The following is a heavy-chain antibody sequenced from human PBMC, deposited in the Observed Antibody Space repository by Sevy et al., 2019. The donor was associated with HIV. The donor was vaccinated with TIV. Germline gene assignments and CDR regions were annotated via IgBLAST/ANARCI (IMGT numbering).Heavy chain of an antibody. CDR3: ARGAHYEDADWGFDY. D-gene: IGHD3-16*01. Sequence: GGSLRLSCAASGFIFSDYYMAWVRQAPGKGLEWISYVSRGGYTIYYADSVEGRFSISRDDTKDSLFLQMDSLSAEDTAFYYCARGAHYEDADWGFDYWGQGALVTVSS. CDR1: GFIFSDYY. V-gene: IGHV3-11*01. CDR2: VSRGGYTI. J-gene: IGHJ4*02.